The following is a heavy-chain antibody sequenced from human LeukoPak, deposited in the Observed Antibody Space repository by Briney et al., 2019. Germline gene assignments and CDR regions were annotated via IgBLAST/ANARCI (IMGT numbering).Heavy chain of an antibody. CDR2: IYSGGST. CDR1: GFTVSSSY. V-gene: IGHV3-66*02. D-gene: IGHD5-18*01. CDR3: VRGAHSYDPFDP. J-gene: IGHJ5*02. Sequence: GGSLRLSCAASGFTVSSSYMSWVRQAPGKGPEWVSAIYSGGSTHYADAVKGRFTISRDNSKNTLYLQMDSLRIEDTAVYYCVRGAHSYDPFDPWGQGTLVTVSS.